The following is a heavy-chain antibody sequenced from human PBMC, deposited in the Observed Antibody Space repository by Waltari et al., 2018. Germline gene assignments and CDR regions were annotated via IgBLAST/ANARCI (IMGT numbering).Heavy chain of an antibody. CDR1: GLTFSSFW. V-gene: IGHV3-7*01. D-gene: IGHD6-6*01. J-gene: IGHJ4*02. CDR3: ARDFWSGSSSIFDY. CDR2: INHDESEK. Sequence: EVQLVDSGGGLVQPGGSLRLSCEVSGLTFSSFWMSWVRQAPGKGLEWVANINHDESEKNYVDSVKGRFTISRDNAKNSLYLQMNSLRAEDTAVYYCARDFWSGSSSIFDYWGQGTQVTVAS.